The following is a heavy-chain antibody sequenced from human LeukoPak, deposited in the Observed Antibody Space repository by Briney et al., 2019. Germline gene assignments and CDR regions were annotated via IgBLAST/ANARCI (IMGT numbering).Heavy chain of an antibody. CDR3: ARAFIAVAEDY. Sequence: ASVKVSCKASGGTFSSYAISWVRQAPGQGLEWMGRIIPILGIANYAQKFQGRVTITADKSTSTAYMELSSLRSEDTAVYYCARAFIAVAEDYWGQGTLVTVSS. J-gene: IGHJ4*02. CDR1: GGTFSSYA. CDR2: IIPILGIA. D-gene: IGHD6-13*01. V-gene: IGHV1-69*04.